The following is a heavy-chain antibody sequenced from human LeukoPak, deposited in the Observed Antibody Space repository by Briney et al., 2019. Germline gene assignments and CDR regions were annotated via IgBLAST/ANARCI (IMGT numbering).Heavy chain of an antibody. Sequence: SVKVSCKASGGTFSSYAISWVRQAPGQGLEWMGGIIPIFGTANYAQKFQGRVTITADESTSTAYMELSSLRSEDTAVYYCARDCSSTSCSFQHWGQGTLVTVSS. CDR3: ARDCSSTSCSFQH. CDR1: GGTFSSYA. CDR2: IIPIFGTA. D-gene: IGHD2-2*01. J-gene: IGHJ1*01. V-gene: IGHV1-69*13.